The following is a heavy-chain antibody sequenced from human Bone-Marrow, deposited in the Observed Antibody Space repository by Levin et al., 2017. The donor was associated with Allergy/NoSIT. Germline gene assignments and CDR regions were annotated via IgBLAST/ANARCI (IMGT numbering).Heavy chain of an antibody. Sequence: PSETLSLTCSVSGGSISSYYWSWIRQPPGKGLEWLGYISYSGSTNYNPSLKSRVTISVDTSKNQFSLKLRSVTAADTAVYYCARSPGQGNYFDCWGQGTLVTVSS. CDR1: GGSISSYY. J-gene: IGHJ4*02. V-gene: IGHV4-59*01. D-gene: IGHD1-1*01. CDR2: ISYSGST. CDR3: ARSPGQGNYFDC.